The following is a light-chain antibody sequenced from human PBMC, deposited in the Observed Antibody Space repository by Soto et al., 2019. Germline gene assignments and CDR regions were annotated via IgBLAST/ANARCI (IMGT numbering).Light chain of an antibody. J-gene: IGLJ1*01. CDR1: SGDVGRYNY. CDR3: QSYDSSLSGFYV. CDR2: EVT. Sequence: QSALTQPPSASGSPGQSVSISCTGTSGDVGRYNYVAWYQQHPGKAPKLMIYEVTKRPSGVPARFSGSKFGNTASLTVSGLQADDEADYYCQSYDSSLSGFYVFGTGTKVTVL. V-gene: IGLV2-8*01.